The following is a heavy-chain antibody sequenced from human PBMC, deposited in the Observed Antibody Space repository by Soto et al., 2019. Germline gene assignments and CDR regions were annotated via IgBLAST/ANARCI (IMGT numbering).Heavy chain of an antibody. J-gene: IGHJ5*02. CDR2: ISYAGSNK. CDR3: AKDNCISTSCYRLYNWFDP. V-gene: IGHV3-30*18. D-gene: IGHD2-2*01. CDR1: GFTFSSYG. Sequence: QVQLVESGGGVVQPGRSLRLSCAASGFTFSSYGVHWVRKAPGKGLEWVAVISYAGSNKYYADSVKGRFTISRDNSKNTLYLQMNSLRAEDTAVYYCAKDNCISTSCYRLYNWFDPWGQGTLVTVSS.